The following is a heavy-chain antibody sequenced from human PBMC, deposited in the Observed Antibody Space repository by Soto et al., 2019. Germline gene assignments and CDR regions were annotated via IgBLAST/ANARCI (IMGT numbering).Heavy chain of an antibody. Sequence: ASVKVSCKASGYTFTGSYMHWVRQAPGQGLEWMGWINPNNGRTNYAQKFQGRVTVTTDTSISTAYMELSRLISDDTAVYYCARGVGGWELIDYWGQGTPVTVS. D-gene: IGHD1-26*01. CDR3: ARGVGGWELIDY. CDR2: INPNNGRT. J-gene: IGHJ4*02. CDR1: GYTFTGSY. V-gene: IGHV1-2*02.